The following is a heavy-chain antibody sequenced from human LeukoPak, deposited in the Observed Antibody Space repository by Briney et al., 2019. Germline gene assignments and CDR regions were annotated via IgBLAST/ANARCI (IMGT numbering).Heavy chain of an antibody. CDR3: ASGSVY. V-gene: IGHV3-53*01. J-gene: IGHJ4*02. Sequence: GGSLRLSCAASGFSFSHYALHWVRQAPGKGLEWVSVIYSGGKTYYADSVKGRFTISRDNSKNTLYLQMNSLRAEDTTVYYCASGSVYWGQGTLVTVSS. CDR2: IYSGGKT. CDR1: GFSFSHYA.